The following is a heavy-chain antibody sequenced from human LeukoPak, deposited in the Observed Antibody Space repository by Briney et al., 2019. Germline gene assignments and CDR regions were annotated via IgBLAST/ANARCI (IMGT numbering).Heavy chain of an antibody. J-gene: IGHJ6*03. Sequence: SVKVSCKGSGGTFSSYALSWVRQAPGQGLEWMGGIMPLFGTANYAQKFQGRVTITTDDSTSTAYMQLSSLRSEDTAIYYCAITAMNYYYYYYMDVWGRGTTVTVSS. D-gene: IGHD2-2*01. CDR2: IMPLFGTA. V-gene: IGHV1-69*05. CDR3: AITAMNYYYYYYMDV. CDR1: GGTFSSYA.